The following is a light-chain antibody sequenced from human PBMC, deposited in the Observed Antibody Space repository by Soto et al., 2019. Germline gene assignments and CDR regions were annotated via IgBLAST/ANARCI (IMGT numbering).Light chain of an antibody. V-gene: IGKV4-1*01. Sequence: DLVQTHPPDSLAVSLGERATINCKSSQNVIYSANNKNCLAWYQQKPGQPPKVLIYWASTRESGVPDRFSGSGSGTDFTLTISSLQAEDVAVYYCQQYLAIPRTFGQGTKVDIK. CDR1: QNVIYSANNKNC. CDR3: QQYLAIPRT. J-gene: IGKJ1*01. CDR2: WAS.